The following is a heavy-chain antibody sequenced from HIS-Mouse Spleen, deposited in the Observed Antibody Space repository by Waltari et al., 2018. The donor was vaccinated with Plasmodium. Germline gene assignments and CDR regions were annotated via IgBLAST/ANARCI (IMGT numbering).Heavy chain of an antibody. J-gene: IGHJ5*02. CDR3: ARGRDIGYYYDSSGYNWFDP. V-gene: IGHV4-38-2*02. CDR2: IYHSGST. CDR1: GYSISSGYY. D-gene: IGHD3-22*01. Sequence: QVQLQESGPGLVKPSETLSLTCTVSGYSISSGYYWGWIRQPPGKGREWIGIIYHSGSTYYNPSLKSRVTISVDTSKNQFSLKLSSVTAADTAVYYCARGRDIGYYYDSSGYNWFDPWGQGTLVTVSS.